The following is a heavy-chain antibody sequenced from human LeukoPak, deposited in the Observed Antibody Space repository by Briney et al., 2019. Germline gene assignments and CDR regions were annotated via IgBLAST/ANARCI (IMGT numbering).Heavy chain of an antibody. CDR2: ISSSSGYI. V-gene: IGHV3-21*01. Sequence: GGSLRLSCAASGFTFTSYSMNWVRQAPGKGLEWVSSISSSSGYIHYADSVKGRFTISRDNAKNSLYLQMNSLRAEDTAVYYCAELGITMIGGVWGKGTTVTISS. D-gene: IGHD3-10*02. CDR3: AELGITMIGGV. CDR1: GFTFTSYS. J-gene: IGHJ6*04.